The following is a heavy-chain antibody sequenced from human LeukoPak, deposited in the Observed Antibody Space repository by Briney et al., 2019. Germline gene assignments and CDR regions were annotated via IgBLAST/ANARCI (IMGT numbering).Heavy chain of an antibody. CDR1: GFSLSTSGVG. CDR2: ISWDDDK. V-gene: IGHV2-5*02. Sequence: ESGPTLVKPTQTLTLTCTFSGFSLSTSGVGVGWIRQPPGKALEWLALISWDDDKRYSPSLKSRLTITKDTSKNQVVLTMTNMDPVDTATYYCAHAGITMVRGVISNWFDPWGQGTLVTASS. J-gene: IGHJ5*02. D-gene: IGHD3-10*01. CDR3: AHAGITMVRGVISNWFDP.